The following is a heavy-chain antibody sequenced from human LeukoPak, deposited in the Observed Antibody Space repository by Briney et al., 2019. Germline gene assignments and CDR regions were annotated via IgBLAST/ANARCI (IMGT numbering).Heavy chain of an antibody. CDR2: IFTSGST. CDR3: ARTGTPREMYYFDY. Sequence: SETLSLTCTVSGDSIRTYYWSWIRQPAGKGLEWIGRIFTSGSTNYNPSLKSRVTLSVDTSKNQFSLKLTSVTDADTAVYYCARTGTPREMYYFDYWGQGTLVTVSS. J-gene: IGHJ4*02. CDR1: GDSIRTYY. D-gene: IGHD1-7*01. V-gene: IGHV4-4*07.